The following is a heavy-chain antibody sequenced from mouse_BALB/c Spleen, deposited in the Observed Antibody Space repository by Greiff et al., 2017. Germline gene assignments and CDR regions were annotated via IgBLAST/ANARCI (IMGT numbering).Heavy chain of an antibody. D-gene: IGHD2-4*01. CDR2: ISSGSSTI. J-gene: IGHJ4*01. Sequence: EVMLVESGGGLVQPGGSRKLSCAASGFTFSSFGMHWVRQAPEKGLEWVAYISSGSSTIYYADTVKGRFTISRDNPKNTLFLQMTSLRSEDTAMYYCARTMITTRGYAMDYWGQGTSVTVSS. V-gene: IGHV5-17*02. CDR3: ARTMITTRGYAMDY. CDR1: GFTFSSFG.